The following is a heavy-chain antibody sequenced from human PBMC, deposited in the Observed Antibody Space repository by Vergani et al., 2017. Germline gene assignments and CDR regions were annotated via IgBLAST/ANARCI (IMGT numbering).Heavy chain of an antibody. CDR1: GFTFSSYG. CDR2: IWYDGSNK. V-gene: IGHV3-33*01. D-gene: IGHD3-10*01. CDR3: ARAELWFGELGKGIFYGMDV. Sequence: QVQLVESGGGVVQPGRSLRLSCAASGFTFSSYGMHWVRQAPGKGLEWVAVIWYDGSNKYYADSVKGRFTISRDNSKNTLYLQMNSLRAEDTAVYYCARAELWFGELGKGIFYGMDVLGQGTTVTVSS. J-gene: IGHJ6*02.